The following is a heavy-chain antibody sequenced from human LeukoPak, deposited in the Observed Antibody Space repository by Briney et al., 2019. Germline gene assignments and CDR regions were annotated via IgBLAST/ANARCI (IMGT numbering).Heavy chain of an antibody. D-gene: IGHD1-26*01. V-gene: IGHV3-23*01. J-gene: IGHJ6*02. CDR2: ISGRGDRT. CDR1: GVIFANHA. Sequence: GGSLRLSCAASGVIFANHAMTWVRQAPGKGLEGVSIISGRGDRTYYADSVKGRFTISRGNSKNMVYLQMSSLSADDTAIYYCAKDRLSVPYYSMDVWGQGTTVTVSS. CDR3: AKDRLSVPYYSMDV.